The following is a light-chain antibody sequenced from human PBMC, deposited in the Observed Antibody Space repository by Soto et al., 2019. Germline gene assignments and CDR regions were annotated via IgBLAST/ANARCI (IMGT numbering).Light chain of an antibody. CDR2: DAS. Sequence: EIVLTQSPATLSLSPGERAALSCRASQSVSSYLVWYQQKPDQAPRLLIYDASNRATGIPARFSGSGSGTDFTLTISSLEPEDVAVYYCQQRNNWPLTFGQGTKLEIK. CDR3: QQRNNWPLT. CDR1: QSVSSY. J-gene: IGKJ2*01. V-gene: IGKV3-11*01.